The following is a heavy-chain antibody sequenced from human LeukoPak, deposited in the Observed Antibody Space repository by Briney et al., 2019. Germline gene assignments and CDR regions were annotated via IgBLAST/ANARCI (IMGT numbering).Heavy chain of an antibody. J-gene: IGHJ3*01. V-gene: IGHV3-21*01. CDR3: ARESEHSVSQVDFDL. D-gene: IGHD2-15*01. CDR1: GFTVSSNY. Sequence: GGSLRLSCAASGFTVSSNYINWVRQAPGKGLEWVSSISSSSSYIYYADSVKGRFTISRDNAKNSLYLQMNSLRGEDTAVYYCARESEHSVSQVDFDLWGQGTMVTVSS. CDR2: ISSSSSYI.